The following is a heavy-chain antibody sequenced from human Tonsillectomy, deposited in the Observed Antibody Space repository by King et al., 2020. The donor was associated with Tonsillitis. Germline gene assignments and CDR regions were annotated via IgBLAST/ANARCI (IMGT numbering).Heavy chain of an antibody. Sequence: VQLQQWGAGLLKPSETLSVPCAVNGGSFSDHYWSWIRQSPGKGLEWIGEINHSGSTNYNPSLKSRVTILVDTSKKQFSLKVTSVTVADTAVYYCATGSSRQVWYFDLWGRGTLVTVSS. CDR1: GGSFSDHY. CDR3: ATGSSRQVWYFDL. J-gene: IGHJ2*01. D-gene: IGHD6-13*01. V-gene: IGHV4-34*01. CDR2: INHSGST.